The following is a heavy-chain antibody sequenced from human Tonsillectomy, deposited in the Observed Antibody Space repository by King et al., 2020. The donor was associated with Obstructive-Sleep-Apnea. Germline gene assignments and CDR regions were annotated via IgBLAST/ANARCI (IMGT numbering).Heavy chain of an antibody. CDR3: ARGSGAADVNWFDP. CDR1: GGSFSDYY. V-gene: IGHV4-34*01. CDR2: INHSGST. D-gene: IGHD6-13*01. Sequence: VQLQQWGAGLLKPSETLSLTCAVYGGSFSDYYWTWIRQPPGKGLEWIGEINHSGSTNYSPSLKSRVTISVDMPKNQFSLKLTSVTAADTAVYYCARGSGAADVNWFDPWGHGALVTVSS. J-gene: IGHJ5*02.